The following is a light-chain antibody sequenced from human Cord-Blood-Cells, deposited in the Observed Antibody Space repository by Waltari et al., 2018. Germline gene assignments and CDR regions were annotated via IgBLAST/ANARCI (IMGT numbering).Light chain of an antibody. J-gene: IGLJ3*02. CDR3: YCRDSSGNTLWV. V-gene: IGLV3-19*01. CDR1: SLRSYY. Sequence: SSVLTPDPAVSVALGQTVRITCQGDSLRSYYASWYQQKPGQAPVLVIYGKNNRPSGIGDPFSVSSSSNTASVTITGGQAEDEADDYCYCRDSSGNTLWVFGGGTKLTVL. CDR2: GKN.